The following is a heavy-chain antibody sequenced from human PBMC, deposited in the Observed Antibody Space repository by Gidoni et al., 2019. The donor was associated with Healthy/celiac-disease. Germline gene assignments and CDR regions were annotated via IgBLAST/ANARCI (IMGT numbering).Heavy chain of an antibody. CDR1: GYTLTELD. CDR2: FDPEDGET. V-gene: IGHV1-24*01. D-gene: IGHD3-16*01. J-gene: IGHJ4*02. Sequence: QVQLVQSGAEVKKPGAAVKVSCKVSGYTLTELDLHWVRRAPGTGLEWMGGFDPEDGETIYAQKFQGRVTMTEDTSTDTASMELSSLRSEDTAVYYCATDFLRAGGIDYWGQGTLVTVSS. CDR3: ATDFLRAGGIDY.